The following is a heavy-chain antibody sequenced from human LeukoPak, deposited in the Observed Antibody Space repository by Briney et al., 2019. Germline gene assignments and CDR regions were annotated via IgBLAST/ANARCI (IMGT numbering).Heavy chain of an antibody. Sequence: SETLSLTCTVSGGSISSYYWSWIRQPPGKGLEWIGYIYYNGSTNYNPSLKSRVTISVDTSKNQFSLKLSSVTAADTAVYYCARFSMVRGEGGNWFDPWGQGTLVTVSS. CDR2: IYYNGST. CDR1: GGSISSYY. J-gene: IGHJ5*02. CDR3: ARFSMVRGEGGNWFDP. D-gene: IGHD3-10*01. V-gene: IGHV4-59*01.